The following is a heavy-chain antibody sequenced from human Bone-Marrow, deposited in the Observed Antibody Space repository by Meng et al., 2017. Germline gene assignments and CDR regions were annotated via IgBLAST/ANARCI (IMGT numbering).Heavy chain of an antibody. Sequence: GESLKISCAASGVTFSSYGMHWVRRAPGKGLEWVAVIWYDGSNKYYADSVKGRFTISRDNSKNTLYLQMNSLRAEDTAVYYCARDAGDSRGYYKEPLGFDYWGQGTLVTVSS. CDR1: GVTFSSYG. CDR2: IWYDGSNK. CDR3: ARDAGDSRGYYKEPLGFDY. J-gene: IGHJ4*02. V-gene: IGHV3-33*01. D-gene: IGHD3-22*01.